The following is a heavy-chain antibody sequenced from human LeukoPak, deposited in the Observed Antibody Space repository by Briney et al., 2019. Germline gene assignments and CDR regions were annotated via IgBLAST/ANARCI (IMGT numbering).Heavy chain of an antibody. CDR3: ASVSGCGSIYCYFGCED. J-gene: IGHJ6*04. D-gene: IGHD1-26*01. V-gene: IGHV3-7*01. Sequence: PGRSLRLSCAASGFTFSSYWMSWVRQAPGKGLEWVANIKQDGSKKYYVDSVKGRFTISRDNAKNALYLQMNSLRAGDTAVYYCASVSGCGSIYCYFGCEDWGKGATVTVCS. CDR2: IKQDGSKK. CDR1: GFTFSSYW.